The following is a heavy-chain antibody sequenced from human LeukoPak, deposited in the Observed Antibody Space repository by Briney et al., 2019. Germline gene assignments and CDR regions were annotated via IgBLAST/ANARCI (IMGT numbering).Heavy chain of an antibody. J-gene: IGHJ5*02. CDR3: ARTLGVFCSGGSCYWFDP. Sequence: PSETLSLTCTVSGGSISSYYWSWIRQPPGKGLEWIGYIYYSGSTNYNPSLKSRVTITVDTSENQFSLKLSSVTAADTAVYCCARTLGVFCSGGSCYWFDPWGQGTLVTVSS. CDR2: IYYSGST. V-gene: IGHV4-59*01. CDR1: GGSISSYY. D-gene: IGHD2-15*01.